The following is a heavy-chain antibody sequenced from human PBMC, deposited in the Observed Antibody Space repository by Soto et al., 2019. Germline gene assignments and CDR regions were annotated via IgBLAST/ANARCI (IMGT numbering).Heavy chain of an antibody. CDR3: ASGKFIADLPWLYYHYGMDV. CDR1: GYSFTSYW. V-gene: IGHV5-51*01. D-gene: IGHD6-13*01. J-gene: IGHJ6*02. Sequence: PGESLKISCKGSGYSFTSYWIGWVRQMPGKDLEWMGIIYPGDSDTRYSPSFQGQVTISADKSISSAYLQWSSLKASDTAMYYCASGKFIADLPWLYYHYGMDVWGQGTTVTVSS. CDR2: IYPGDSDT.